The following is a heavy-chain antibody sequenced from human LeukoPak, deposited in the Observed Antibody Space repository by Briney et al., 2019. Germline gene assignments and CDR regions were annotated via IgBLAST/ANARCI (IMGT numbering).Heavy chain of an antibody. CDR3: VGCSGGSCHSGAFEI. D-gene: IGHD2-15*01. CDR2: ASYRSKRYY. V-gene: IGHV6-1*01. J-gene: IGHJ3*02. CDR1: GDRVSINSAA. Sequence: SQTLSLTCAIPGDRVSINSAAWNWIRQSPSRGLEWLARASYRSKRYYDYAVSVKSRMSINTDTSKNQFTLQLNSVIPEDTAVYYCVGCSGGSCHSGAFEIWGQGTMVTVSS.